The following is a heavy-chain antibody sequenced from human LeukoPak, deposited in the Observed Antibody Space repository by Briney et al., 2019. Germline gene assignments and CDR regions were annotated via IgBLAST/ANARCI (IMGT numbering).Heavy chain of an antibody. CDR1: GFTFDDYA. D-gene: IGHD6-13*01. Sequence: PGGSLRLSCAASGFTFDDYAMHWVRKAPGKGLGWVSGISWNSGSIGYADSVKGRFTISRDNAKNSLYLQMNSLRAEDTALYYCAKGPYSSSWYYFDYWGQGTLVTVSS. J-gene: IGHJ4*02. CDR3: AKGPYSSSWYYFDY. V-gene: IGHV3-9*01. CDR2: ISWNSGSI.